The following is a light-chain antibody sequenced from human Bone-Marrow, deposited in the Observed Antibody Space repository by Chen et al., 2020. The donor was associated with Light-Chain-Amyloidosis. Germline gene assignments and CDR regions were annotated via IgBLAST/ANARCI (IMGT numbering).Light chain of an antibody. CDR2: DAS. CDR1: QTITPD. V-gene: IGKV3-11*01. CDR3: QQRSSWPPT. J-gene: IGKJ4*01. Sequence: DIVLPQSPAPLSLAPGESATLSCRASQTITPDLAWYQQKPGRAPRLLIYDASYRATGIPARFSGSGSGTDFTLTISSLEPEDFAVFYCQQRSSWPPTFGGGTKVEI.